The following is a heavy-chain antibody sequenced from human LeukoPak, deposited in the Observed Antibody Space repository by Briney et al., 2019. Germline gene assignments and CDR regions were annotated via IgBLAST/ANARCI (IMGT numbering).Heavy chain of an antibody. J-gene: IGHJ3*02. CDR1: GDSISYYY. CDR3: ARGIVATVSHDGFDI. V-gene: IGHV4-4*07. CDR2: IHASGNS. D-gene: IGHD5-12*01. Sequence: SETLSLTCTVSGDSISYYYWSWIRQPAGKGLEWIGRIHASGNSNYNPSLKSRVTMSVDTSKNQFSLKLKSVTAADTAFYYCARGIVATVSHDGFDIWGQGTMVTVSS.